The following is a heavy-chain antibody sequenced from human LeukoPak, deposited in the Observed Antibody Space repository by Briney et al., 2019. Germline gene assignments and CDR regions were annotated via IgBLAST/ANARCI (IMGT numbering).Heavy chain of an antibody. J-gene: IGHJ4*02. CDR1: GFTLSNYA. CDR3: AKFLNYDILAGYGDY. CDR2: ISGSGGRT. V-gene: IGHV3-23*01. Sequence: GGSLRPSCAASGFTLSNYAMGWVRQAPGKGLEWVSGISGSGGRTYYADSVKGRFTISRDNSKNTLYLQMNSLRGEDTALYYCAKFLNYDILAGYGDYWGQGTLVTVSS. D-gene: IGHD3-9*01.